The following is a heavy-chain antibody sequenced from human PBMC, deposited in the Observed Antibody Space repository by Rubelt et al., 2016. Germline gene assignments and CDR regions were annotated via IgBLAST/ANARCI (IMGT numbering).Heavy chain of an antibody. V-gene: IGHV4-38-2*02. CDR1: GGSISSGYY. D-gene: IGHD4/OR15-4a*01. CDR2: IYHSGST. Sequence: QVQLQESGPGLVKPSQTLSLTCTVSGGSISSGYYWGWIRQPPGKGLEWIGSIYHSGSTFYNPSLKSRVTISVDTSKNQFSLKLSSVTAADTAVYYWARDRGANYYYYGMDVWGQGTTVTVAS. CDR3: ARDRGANYYYYGMDV. J-gene: IGHJ6*02.